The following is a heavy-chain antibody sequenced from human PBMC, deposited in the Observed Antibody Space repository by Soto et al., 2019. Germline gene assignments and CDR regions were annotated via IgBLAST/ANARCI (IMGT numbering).Heavy chain of an antibody. J-gene: IGHJ4*02. Sequence: SETLSLTCTVPGVSISSSSYHWVWIRQPPGKGLEWIGNIYYSGSTSYTPSLKSRVTISVDTSKNQFSLKLSSVTAADAAVYYCARRLSGSSNFDNWGQGTLVTVSS. CDR3: ARRLSGSSNFDN. CDR2: IYYSGST. D-gene: IGHD1-26*01. V-gene: IGHV4-39*01. CDR1: GVSISSSSYH.